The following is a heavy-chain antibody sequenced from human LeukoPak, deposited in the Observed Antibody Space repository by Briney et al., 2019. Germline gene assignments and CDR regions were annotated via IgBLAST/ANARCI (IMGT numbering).Heavy chain of an antibody. CDR3: ASISAVFGAVRWFDP. Sequence: SETLSLTCTVSGASISSYSSSWGWIRQPPGKGLEWIGNMYYSGNNYSNPSLKSRVTISIDTSKNQFSLKLTSVTAADTAVYYCASISAVFGAVRWFDPWGQGTLVTVSS. V-gene: IGHV4-39*07. J-gene: IGHJ5*02. D-gene: IGHD3-3*01. CDR2: MYYSGNN. CDR1: GASISSYSSS.